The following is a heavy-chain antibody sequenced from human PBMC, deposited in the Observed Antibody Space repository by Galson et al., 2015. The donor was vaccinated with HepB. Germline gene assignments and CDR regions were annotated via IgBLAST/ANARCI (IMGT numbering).Heavy chain of an antibody. CDR2: IYPGDSDT. V-gene: IGHV5-51*01. Sequence: QSGAEVKKPGESLKISCKGSGYSFTSYWIGWVRQMPGKGLEWMGIIYPGDSDTRYSPSFQGQVTISADKSISTAYLQWSSLKASDTAMYYCARTYYHDSSGPRAFDIWGQGTMVTVSS. D-gene: IGHD3-22*01. CDR1: GYSFTSYW. CDR3: ARTYYHDSSGPRAFDI. J-gene: IGHJ3*02.